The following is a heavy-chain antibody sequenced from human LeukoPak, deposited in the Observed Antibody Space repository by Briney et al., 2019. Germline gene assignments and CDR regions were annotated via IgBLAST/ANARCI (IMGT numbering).Heavy chain of an antibody. Sequence: SVTVSCKASGGTFSSYAISWVRQAPGQGLEWMGRIIPILGIANYAQKFQGRVTITADKSTSTAYMELSSLRSEDTAVYYCARAIYSSSWSYYYYGMDVWGQGTTVTVSS. CDR1: GGTFSSYA. D-gene: IGHD6-13*01. CDR2: IIPILGIA. V-gene: IGHV1-69*04. J-gene: IGHJ6*02. CDR3: ARAIYSSSWSYYYYGMDV.